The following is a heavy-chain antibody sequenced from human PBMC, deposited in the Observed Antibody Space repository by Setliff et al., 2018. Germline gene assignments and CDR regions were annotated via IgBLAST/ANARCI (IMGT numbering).Heavy chain of an antibody. J-gene: IGHJ6*02. V-gene: IGHV7-4-1*02. CDR3: ARGQDDIWYLGLYYYGMDV. D-gene: IGHD3-9*01. Sequence: ASVTVSCKASGYTFTSYAMNWVRQAPGQGLEWMGLINTNTGNPTYAQGFTGRFVFSLDTSVSTEYLQISSLKAEDTAVYYCARGQDDIWYLGLYYYGMDVWGQGTTVTVSS. CDR2: INTNTGNP. CDR1: GYTFTSYA.